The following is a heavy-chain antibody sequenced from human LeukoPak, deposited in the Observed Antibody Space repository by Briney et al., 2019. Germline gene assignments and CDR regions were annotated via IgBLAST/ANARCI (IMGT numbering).Heavy chain of an antibody. V-gene: IGHV4-59*13. CDR1: GGSISNYY. Sequence: SETLSLTCTVSGGSISNYYWSWIRQPPGKGLEWIGYIYYSGSTNHNPSLESRVTISVDTSKNQFSLKLSSVTAADTAVYYCARGRSGSYHSPFDYWGQGTLVTVSS. CDR3: ARGRSGSYHSPFDY. D-gene: IGHD1-26*01. CDR2: IYYSGST. J-gene: IGHJ4*02.